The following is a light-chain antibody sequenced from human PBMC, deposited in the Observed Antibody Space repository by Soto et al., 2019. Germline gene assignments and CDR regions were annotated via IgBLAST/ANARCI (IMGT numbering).Light chain of an antibody. CDR1: QTACSNC. CDR3: QQYGGSPGFT. V-gene: IGKV3-20*01. J-gene: IGKJ3*01. CDR2: GAS. Sequence: EIVLTQSPGTLSLSPGERATLSCRASQTACSNCLAWYQQKPGQAPRLLISGASNRATGIPDRFSGSGSGTDFTLTIGGREPEDFAVYYCQQYGGSPGFTFGPGTRVDIK.